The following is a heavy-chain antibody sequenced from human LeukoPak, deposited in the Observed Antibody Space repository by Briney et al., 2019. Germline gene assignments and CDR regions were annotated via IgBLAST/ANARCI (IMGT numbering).Heavy chain of an antibody. D-gene: IGHD3-3*01. CDR1: GYTFTGYY. CDR3: ARNYDFWSGYDPNWFDP. Sequence: ASVKVSCKASGYTFTGYYMHWVRQAPGQGLEWMGWINPNSGGTNYEQKFQGRVTMTRDTSISTADMELSRLRYDDTAVYYCARNYDFWSGYDPNWFDPWGQGTLVTVSS. CDR2: INPNSGGT. V-gene: IGHV1-2*02. J-gene: IGHJ5*02.